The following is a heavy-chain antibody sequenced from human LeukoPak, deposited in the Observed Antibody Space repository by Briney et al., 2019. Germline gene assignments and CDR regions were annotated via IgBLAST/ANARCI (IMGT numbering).Heavy chain of an antibody. D-gene: IGHD5-18*01. Sequence: SEALSPTRTVPGGSISSYYWSWIRQPAGKGLEWIWRIYTSGSTNYNPSLKSRVTISVDKSKNQFSLKLSSVTAADTAVYYWARDQGQLPIFDYWGQGTLVTVSS. CDR1: GGSISSYY. V-gene: IGHV4-4*07. CDR3: ARDQGQLPIFDY. J-gene: IGHJ4*02. CDR2: IYTSGST.